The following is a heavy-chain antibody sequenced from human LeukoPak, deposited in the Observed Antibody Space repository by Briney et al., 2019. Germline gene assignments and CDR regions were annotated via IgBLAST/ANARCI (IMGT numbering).Heavy chain of an antibody. V-gene: IGHV1-2*02. CDR3: ARWFTITCGDYDFLTGSYHRGMDV. Sequence: ASVKVSCKASGYAFTGYNMHWVRQAPGQGLEWMGWINPNSGGTNYAQKFQGRVTMTRDTSISTAYMELSRLTSDDTAVYYCARWFTITCGDYDFLTGSYHRGMDVWGQGTTVTVSS. CDR1: GYAFTGYN. CDR2: INPNSGGT. J-gene: IGHJ6*02. D-gene: IGHD3-9*01.